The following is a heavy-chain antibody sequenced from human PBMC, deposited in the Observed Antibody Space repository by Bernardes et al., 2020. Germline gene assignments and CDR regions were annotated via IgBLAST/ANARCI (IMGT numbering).Heavy chain of an antibody. V-gene: IGHV3-7*03. Sequence: GGSLSLSCEASGLSFNSYLMNCIRQASGKGLEWVANTNADGSVTQSVDSVRGRFTISRDNAAHLMYPHMNSLRAEDTAIYYCASFRTGYAMSWGQGILVTVSA. CDR2: TNADGSVT. J-gene: IGHJ4*02. D-gene: IGHD5-12*01. CDR1: GLSFNSYL. CDR3: ASFRTGYAMS.